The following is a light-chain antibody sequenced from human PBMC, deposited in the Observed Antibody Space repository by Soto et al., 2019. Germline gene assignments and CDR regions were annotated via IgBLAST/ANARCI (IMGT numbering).Light chain of an antibody. Sequence: VMTQSTATLSVTPRERATLSSSSSQSVSSNLAWYQQKPGQAPRLLIYGASTRATGIPARFSGSGSGTEFTLSISSLQSEDFAVYYCQQYNDWPPWTFGQGTKVDIK. CDR1: QSVSSN. V-gene: IGKV3-15*01. J-gene: IGKJ1*01. CDR2: GAS. CDR3: QQYNDWPPWT.